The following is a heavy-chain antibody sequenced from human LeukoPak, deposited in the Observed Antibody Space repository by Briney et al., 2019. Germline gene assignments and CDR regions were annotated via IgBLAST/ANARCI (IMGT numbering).Heavy chain of an antibody. CDR1: GFTFSSYS. Sequence: GGSLRLSCAASGFTFSSYSMNWVRQAPGKGLEWVSYISSSSSTIYYADSVKGRFTISRDNAKNSLYLQMNSLRAEDTAVYYCARDSPGGWSYYGEWGQGTLVTVSS. CDR3: ARDSPGGWSYYGE. J-gene: IGHJ4*02. CDR2: ISSSSSTI. D-gene: IGHD1-26*01. V-gene: IGHV3-48*01.